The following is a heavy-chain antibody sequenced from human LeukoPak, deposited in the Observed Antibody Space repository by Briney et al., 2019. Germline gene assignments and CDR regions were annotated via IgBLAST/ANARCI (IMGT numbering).Heavy chain of an antibody. CDR1: GFTFSDYY. V-gene: IGHV3-11*01. CDR3: ARDSNGCPGCV. CDR2: ITGSGTTK. Sequence: GGSLRLSCAASGFTFSDYYMSWTRQAPGKGLEWVSCITGSGTTKYYADSVKGRFTISRDNTKNSLYLQMNNLRVEDTAVYYCARDSNGCPGCVWGQGTLVTVSS. D-gene: IGHD6-19*01. J-gene: IGHJ4*02.